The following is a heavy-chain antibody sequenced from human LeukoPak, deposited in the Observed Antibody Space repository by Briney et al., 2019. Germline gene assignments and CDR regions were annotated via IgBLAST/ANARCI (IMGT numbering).Heavy chain of an antibody. CDR2: ISGSGGST. CDR3: ARDSSGWYSLH. Sequence: GGSLRLSCAASGFTFSSYSMNWVRQAPGKGLEWVSAISGSGGSTYYADSVKGRFTISRDNSKNTLYLQMNSLRAEDTAVYYCARDSSGWYSLHWGQGTLVTVSS. V-gene: IGHV3-23*01. D-gene: IGHD6-19*01. CDR1: GFTFSSYS. J-gene: IGHJ4*02.